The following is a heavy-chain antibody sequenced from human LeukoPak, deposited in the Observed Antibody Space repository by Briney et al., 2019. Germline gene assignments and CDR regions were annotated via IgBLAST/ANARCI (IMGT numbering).Heavy chain of an antibody. CDR2: IYYSGST. CDR3: ARAAADPYYYYGMDV. D-gene: IGHD6-13*01. V-gene: IGHV4-59*01. Sequence: SETLSLTCTVSGGSISSYYWSWIRQPPGKGLEWIGHIYYSGSTNYNPSLKSRVTISVDTSKNQFSLKLSSVTAADTAVYYCARAAADPYYYYGMDVWGQGTTVTVSS. CDR1: GGSISSYY. J-gene: IGHJ6*02.